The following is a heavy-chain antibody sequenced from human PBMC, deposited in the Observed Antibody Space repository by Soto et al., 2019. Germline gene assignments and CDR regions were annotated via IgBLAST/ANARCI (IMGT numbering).Heavy chain of an antibody. J-gene: IGHJ4*02. D-gene: IGHD2-15*01. V-gene: IGHV4-34*01. Sequence: SETLSLTCAVYGGSFSGYYWSWIRQPPGKGLEWIGEINHSGSTNYNPSLKSRVTISVDTSKNQFSLKLSSVTAADTAVYYCARVNHCSGGGCYSLDYWGQGTLVTVSS. CDR3: ARVNHCSGGGCYSLDY. CDR1: GGSFSGYY. CDR2: INHSGST.